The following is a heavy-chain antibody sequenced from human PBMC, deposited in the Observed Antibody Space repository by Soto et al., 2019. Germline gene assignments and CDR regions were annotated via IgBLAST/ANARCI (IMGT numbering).Heavy chain of an antibody. D-gene: IGHD3-3*01. CDR3: AKDLYYDFWSGRVTYYFDY. CDR1: GFTFSSYA. V-gene: IGHV3-23*01. J-gene: IGHJ4*02. Sequence: EVQLLESGGGLVQPGGSLRLSCAASGFTFSSYAMSWVRQAPGKGLEWVSAISGSGGSTYYADSVKGRFTISRDNSKNPLYLQMNSLRGEDTAVYYCAKDLYYDFWSGRVTYYFDYWGQGTLVTVSS. CDR2: ISGSGGST.